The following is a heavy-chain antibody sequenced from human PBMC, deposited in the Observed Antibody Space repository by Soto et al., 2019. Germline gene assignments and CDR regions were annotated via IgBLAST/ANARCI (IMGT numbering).Heavy chain of an antibody. J-gene: IGHJ4*02. V-gene: IGHV3-30*03. CDR1: GFTFNSHA. CDR2: ISYGGANN. D-gene: IGHD2-2*02. Sequence: QVQLVESGGGVVQPGRSLRLTCAVSGFTFNSHAMHWVRQAPGKGLEWVAVISYGGANNYYADSVKGRFTISRDNSQNTLFLQMNSLRPEDTAVYYRARGPRSCSYTSCYTIDYWGQGTLVTVSS. CDR3: ARGPRSCSYTSCYTIDY.